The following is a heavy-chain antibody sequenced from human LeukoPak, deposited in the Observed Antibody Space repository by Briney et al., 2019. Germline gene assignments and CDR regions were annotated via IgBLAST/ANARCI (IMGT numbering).Heavy chain of an antibody. CDR1: GGSISSGGYY. CDR2: IYYSGST. D-gene: IGHD5-18*01. V-gene: IGHV4-31*03. J-gene: IGHJ5*02. Sequence: SETLSLTCTVSGGSISSGGYYWSWIRQHPGKGLEWIGYIYYSGSTYYNPSLKSRVTISVDISKNRFSLKLSSVTAADTAMYYCARDAGRGYSYGQFDPWGQGTLVTVSS. CDR3: ARDAGRGYSYGQFDP.